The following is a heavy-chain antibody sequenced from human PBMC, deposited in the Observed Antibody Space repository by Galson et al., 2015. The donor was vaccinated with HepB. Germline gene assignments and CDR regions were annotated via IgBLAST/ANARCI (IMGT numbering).Heavy chain of an antibody. CDR3: ARRPLGYCFGTSCSGPFQF. J-gene: IGHJ1*01. D-gene: IGHD3-3*01. V-gene: IGHV4-34*01. CDR2: INYDRST. Sequence: ETLSLTCAVYGGSFSGYYWSWVRQPPGKGLEWIGEINYDRSTNFKSSLKSRITILVDRSRNQFSLKLDSVTAADTAVYYCARRPLGYCFGTSCSGPFQFWGQGTPVTVSS. CDR1: GGSFSGYY.